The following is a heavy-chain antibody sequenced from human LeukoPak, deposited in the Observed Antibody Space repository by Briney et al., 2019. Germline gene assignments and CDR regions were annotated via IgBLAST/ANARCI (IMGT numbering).Heavy chain of an antibody. CDR1: GSSISSGDYY. J-gene: IGHJ4*02. V-gene: IGHV4-30-4*08. CDR2: IYYSGST. Sequence: SQTLSLTCTVSGSSISSGDYYWSRIRPPPGKGLERIGYIYYSGSTYYNPSLKSRVTISVDTSKNQFSLKLSSVTAADTAVYYCAREGRIAVAGLFDYWGQGTLVTVSS. CDR3: AREGRIAVAGLFDY. D-gene: IGHD6-19*01.